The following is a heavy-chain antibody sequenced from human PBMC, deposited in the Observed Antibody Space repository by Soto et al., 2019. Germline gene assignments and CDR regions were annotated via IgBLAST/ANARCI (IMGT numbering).Heavy chain of an antibody. Sequence: QLQLQESGSGLVKPSQTLSLTCAVSGGSISSGGYSWSWIRQPPGKGLEWIGYIYHSGSTYYNPSLKSRVTISVDRSKNQFSLKLSSVTAADTAVYYCARAGKHDSSGYYYGPHFDYWGQGTLVTVSS. CDR3: ARAGKHDSSGYYYGPHFDY. D-gene: IGHD3-22*01. CDR2: IYHSGST. V-gene: IGHV4-30-2*01. CDR1: GGSISSGGYS. J-gene: IGHJ4*02.